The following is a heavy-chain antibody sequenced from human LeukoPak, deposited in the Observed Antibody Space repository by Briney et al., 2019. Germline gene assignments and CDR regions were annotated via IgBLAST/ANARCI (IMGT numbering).Heavy chain of an antibody. Sequence: GGSLRLSCAASGFTFSSYSMNWVRQAPGKGLEWVSSISSSSSYIYYADSVRGRFTISRDNVKNSLYLHINRLRAEDTAVYYCARCPGDYPDYWGQGTLVTVSS. J-gene: IGHJ4*02. V-gene: IGHV3-21*01. D-gene: IGHD4-11*01. CDR1: GFTFSSYS. CDR2: ISSSSSYI. CDR3: ARCPGDYPDY.